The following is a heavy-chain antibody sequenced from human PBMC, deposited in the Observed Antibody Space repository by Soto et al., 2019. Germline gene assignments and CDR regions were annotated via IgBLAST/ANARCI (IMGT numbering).Heavy chain of an antibody. V-gene: IGHV4-31*03. CDR2: IYYSGST. CDR1: GGSISSGGYY. J-gene: IGHJ5*02. Sequence: SETLSLTCTVSGGSISSGGYYWSWIRQHPGKGLEWIGYIYYSGSTYYNPSLKSRVTISVDTSKNQFSLKLSSVTAADTAVYYCARGGQEDNYFDPWGQGTLVTVSS. CDR3: ARGGQEDNYFDP.